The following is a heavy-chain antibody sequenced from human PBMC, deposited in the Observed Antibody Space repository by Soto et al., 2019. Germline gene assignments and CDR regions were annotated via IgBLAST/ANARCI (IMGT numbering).Heavy chain of an antibody. V-gene: IGHV3-30-3*01. CDR3: AKDGGGYNYGYVMLDKYYYGMDV. CDR2: ISYDGTNK. J-gene: IGHJ6*02. CDR1: GFTFSTYA. D-gene: IGHD5-18*01. Sequence: QVHLVESGGGVVQPGRSLRLSCAASGFTFSTYAMHWVRQAPGKGLEWVAVISYDGTNKYYADSVRGRFTISRDNSKNPLFLQMNSLRAEDTAVYYCAKDGGGYNYGYVMLDKYYYGMDVWGQGTTVTVSS.